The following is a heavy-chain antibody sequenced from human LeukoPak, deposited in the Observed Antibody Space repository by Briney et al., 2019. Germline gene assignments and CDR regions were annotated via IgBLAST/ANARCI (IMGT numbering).Heavy chain of an antibody. J-gene: IGHJ5*02. CDR2: IYFDESVT. V-gene: IGHV5-51*01. CDR3: ARVLWFGEQTGGLPYNWFDP. D-gene: IGHD3-10*01. CDR1: GYSFPSYW. Sequence: GESLKISCQGSGYSFPSYWIVWVRQMPGKGLEWMGVIYFDESVTQYSPSSQGQVTTSFDKTINTTYRQWNALKASDSAMYCSARVLWFGEQTGGLPYNWFDPWGQGTLVTVSS.